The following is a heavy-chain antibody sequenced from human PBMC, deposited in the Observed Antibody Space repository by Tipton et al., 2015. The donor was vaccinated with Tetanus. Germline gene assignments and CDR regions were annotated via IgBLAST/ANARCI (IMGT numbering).Heavy chain of an antibody. CDR3: ARGGVDSRVFDF. CDR1: GYTFNTYW. D-gene: IGHD3-3*01. V-gene: IGHV5-51*01. Sequence: QSGAEVKRPGESLKISCKGSGYTFNTYWIGWVRQMSGKGLEWMGVIYPSDSDIRYSPSFQGQVRISADKSINTAYLQWGSLEASDTAMYDCARGGVDSRVFDFWGQGTLVTVSS. J-gene: IGHJ4*02. CDR2: IYPSDSDI.